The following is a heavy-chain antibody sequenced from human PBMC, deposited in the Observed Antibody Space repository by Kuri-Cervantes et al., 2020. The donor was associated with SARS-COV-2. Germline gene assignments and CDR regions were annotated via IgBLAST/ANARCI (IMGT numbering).Heavy chain of an antibody. J-gene: IGHJ4*02. CDR2: IYYSGST. CDR3: ARLSSGWHYYFDY. CDR1: GGSISSSSYY. D-gene: IGHD6-19*01. V-gene: IGHV4-39*01. Sequence: SETLSLTCTVSGGSISSSSYYWGWICQPPGKGLEWIGSIYYSGSTYYNPSLKSRVTISVDTSKNQFSLKLSSVTAADTAVYYCARLSSGWHYYFDYWGQGTLVTVSS.